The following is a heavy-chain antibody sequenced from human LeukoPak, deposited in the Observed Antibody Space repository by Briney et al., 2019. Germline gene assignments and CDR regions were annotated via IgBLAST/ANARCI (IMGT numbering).Heavy chain of an antibody. J-gene: IGHJ5*02. V-gene: IGHV3-53*01. Sequence: GGSLRHSCAASGFTVNNNYMSWVRQAPGKGLEWVSVIYSGGRTYYADSVKGRFTISRDNSKNTLYLQMNSLRAEDTAVYYCARDDIAAGGTTDLWGQGTLVTVSS. CDR3: ARDDIAAGGTTDL. CDR2: IYSGGRT. D-gene: IGHD6-13*01. CDR1: GFTVNNNY.